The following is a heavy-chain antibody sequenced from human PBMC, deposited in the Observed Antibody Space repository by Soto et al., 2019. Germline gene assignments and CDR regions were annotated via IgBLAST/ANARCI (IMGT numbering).Heavy chain of an antibody. V-gene: IGHV1-69*13. CDR3: AREPPPPYGDYVSYYYYGMDV. CDR2: INPIFGTA. CDR1: GGTFSSYA. J-gene: IGHJ6*02. Sequence: SVKVSCKASGGTFSSYAISWVRQAPGQGLEWMGGINPIFGTANYAQKFQGRVKITADESTSTAYMELSSLRSEDTAVYYCAREPPPPYGDYVSYYYYGMDVWGQGTTVTVSS. D-gene: IGHD4-17*01.